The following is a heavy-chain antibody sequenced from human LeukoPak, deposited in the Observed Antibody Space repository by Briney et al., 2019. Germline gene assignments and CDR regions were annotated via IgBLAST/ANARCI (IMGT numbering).Heavy chain of an antibody. CDR2: ISISSSTI. J-gene: IGHJ4*02. CDR1: GFTFSSHS. V-gene: IGHV3-48*01. D-gene: IGHD3-22*01. CDR3: ARGAYYYED. Sequence: GGSLRLSCAASGFTFSSHSMNWVRQAPGKGLEWVSYISISSSTIYYADSVKGRFTISRDNAKNSLYLQMNSLRAEDTAVYYCARGAYYYEDWGQGTLVTVSS.